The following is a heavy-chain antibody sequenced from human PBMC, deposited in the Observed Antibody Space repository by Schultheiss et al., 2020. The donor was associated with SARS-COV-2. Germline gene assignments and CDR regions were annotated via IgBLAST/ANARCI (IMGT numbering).Heavy chain of an antibody. CDR2: IYYSGST. Sequence: SETLSLTCTVSGGSISSGGYYWGWIRQPPGKGLEWIGSIYYSGSTYYNPSLKSRVTISVDTSKNQFSLKLSPVTAADTAVYYCARGLQPGSSALDYWGQGTLVTVSS. CDR3: ARGLQPGSSALDY. V-gene: IGHV4-39*07. J-gene: IGHJ4*02. D-gene: IGHD6-6*01. CDR1: GGSISSGGYY.